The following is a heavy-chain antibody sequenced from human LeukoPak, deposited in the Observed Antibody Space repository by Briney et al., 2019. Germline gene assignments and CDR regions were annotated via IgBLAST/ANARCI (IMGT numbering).Heavy chain of an antibody. CDR3: ARVAIVRVTTYYDFWSGYGWYYFDY. Sequence: PSETLSLTCTVSGGSIISYYWSWIRQPPGKGLEWIGYIYYSGSTNYNPSLKSRVTISVDTSKNQFSLKLSSVTAADTAVYYCARVAIVRVTTYYDFWSGYGWYYFDYWGQGTLVTVSS. V-gene: IGHV4-59*01. CDR2: IYYSGST. D-gene: IGHD3-3*01. J-gene: IGHJ4*02. CDR1: GGSIISYY.